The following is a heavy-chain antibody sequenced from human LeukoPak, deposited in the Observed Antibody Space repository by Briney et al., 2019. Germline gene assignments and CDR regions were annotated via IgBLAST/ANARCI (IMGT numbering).Heavy chain of an antibody. CDR1: GFTFSSYA. Sequence: GGSLRLSCAGSGFTFSSYAMSWVRQAPGKGLEWVSAISGSGGSTYYADSVKGRFTISRDNSKNTLYLQMNTLRAEDTAVYYCAKGSAGSRYCSSTRCHYVGYWGQGTLVTVSS. D-gene: IGHD2-2*01. CDR3: AKGSAGSRYCSSTRCHYVGY. CDR2: ISGSGGST. J-gene: IGHJ4*02. V-gene: IGHV3-23*01.